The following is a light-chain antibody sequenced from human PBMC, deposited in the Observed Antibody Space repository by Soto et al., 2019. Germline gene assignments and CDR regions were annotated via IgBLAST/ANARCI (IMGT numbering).Light chain of an antibody. V-gene: IGLV2-8*01. CDR3: SSFAASNTWV. CDR1: SSDVGAYTY. Sequence: QSALTQPPSASGSPGQSVTISCTGTSSDVGAYTYVSWYQQHAGKAPKLVIYEVTKRPSGVPDRFSGSKSANTASLTVSGLQAEDEADYYCSSFAASNTWVFDGGTKVTVL. CDR2: EVT. J-gene: IGLJ3*02.